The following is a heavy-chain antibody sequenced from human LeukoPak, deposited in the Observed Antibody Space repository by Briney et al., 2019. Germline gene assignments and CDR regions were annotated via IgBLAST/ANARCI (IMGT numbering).Heavy chain of an antibody. Sequence: GGSLRLSCAASGFTFSCYAMSWVRQAPGKGLEWVSAISGSGGSTYYADSVKGRFTISRDNSKNTLYLQMNSLRAEDTAVYYCAKALRTAVAAKAANAFDIWGQGTVVTVSS. D-gene: IGHD6-19*01. CDR1: GFTFSCYA. CDR3: AKALRTAVAAKAANAFDI. J-gene: IGHJ3*02. V-gene: IGHV3-23*01. CDR2: ISGSGGST.